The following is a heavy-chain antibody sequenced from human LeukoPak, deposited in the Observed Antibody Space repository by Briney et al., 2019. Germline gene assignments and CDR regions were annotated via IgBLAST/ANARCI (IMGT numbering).Heavy chain of an antibody. D-gene: IGHD3-10*01. CDR3: ATPGGSGDYPYPTYFNY. CDR2: FYSGGSA. Sequence: GRSLRLSCEASGFTFSSYAVHWVRQAPGKGLEWVSVFYSGGSAYYADSVKGRFTISRDLSTNTLFLQMISLRAEDTAVYYCATPGGSGDYPYPTYFNYWGQGTLITVSS. V-gene: IGHV3-NL1*01. J-gene: IGHJ4*02. CDR1: GFTFSSYA.